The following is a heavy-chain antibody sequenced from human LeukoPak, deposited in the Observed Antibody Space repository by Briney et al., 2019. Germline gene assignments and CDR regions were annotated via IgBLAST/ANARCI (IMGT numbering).Heavy chain of an antibody. V-gene: IGHV1-2*06. Sequence: ASVKVSCKASGYIFNNYYIHWIRQAPGQGLEWMGRINPNSGGTNYAQKFQGRVTMTRDTSISTAYMELSRLRSDDTAVYYCARDRCTNGVCYTCFDYWGQGTLVTVSS. D-gene: IGHD2-8*01. CDR3: ARDRCTNGVCYTCFDY. CDR2: INPNSGGT. CDR1: GYIFNNYY. J-gene: IGHJ4*02.